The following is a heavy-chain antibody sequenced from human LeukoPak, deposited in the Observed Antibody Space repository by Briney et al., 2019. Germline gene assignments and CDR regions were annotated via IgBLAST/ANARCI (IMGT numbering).Heavy chain of an antibody. CDR2: IIPMFGTA. D-gene: IGHD4-17*01. J-gene: IGHJ5*02. CDR1: GYTFTSYG. V-gene: IGHV1-69*06. CDR3: ATAPRMTTVTTGWFDP. Sequence: SVKVSCKASGYTFTSYGISWVRQAPGQGLEWMGGIIPMFGTANYAQKFQGRVTITADKSTSTAYMELSSLRSEDTAVYYCATAPRMTTVTTGWFDPWGQGTLVTVSS.